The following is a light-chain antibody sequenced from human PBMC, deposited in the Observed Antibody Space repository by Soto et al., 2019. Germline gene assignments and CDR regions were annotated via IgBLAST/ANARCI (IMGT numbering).Light chain of an antibody. Sequence: EIVVTQSPAILSVSPGERVTLSCRASQNVVTNLAWYQQRLGQAPRLLIYGASARATGVPARFCGSGSGTEFFLTISSLQSEDFAVYYCQHYNNWLGTFGGGTKVEIK. CDR3: QHYNNWLGT. V-gene: IGKV3-15*01. J-gene: IGKJ4*01. CDR1: QNVVTN. CDR2: GAS.